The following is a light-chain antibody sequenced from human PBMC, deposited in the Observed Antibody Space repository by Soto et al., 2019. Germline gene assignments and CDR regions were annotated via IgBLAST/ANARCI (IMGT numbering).Light chain of an antibody. CDR2: GAS. Sequence: ETVLTQSPGTLSLSAGERANLSCRASQSVASGYLVWYQQKPGQTPTVLIYGASTRAAGIPDRFSGSGSGTDFTLTISRLEPEDFAVYYCQLYESSPTFGQGTKVEMK. V-gene: IGKV3-20*01. J-gene: IGKJ1*01. CDR3: QLYESSPT. CDR1: QSVASGY.